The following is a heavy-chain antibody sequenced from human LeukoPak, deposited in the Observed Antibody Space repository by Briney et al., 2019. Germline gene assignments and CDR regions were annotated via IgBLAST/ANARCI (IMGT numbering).Heavy chain of an antibody. J-gene: IGHJ4*02. CDR1: GGSISSYY. CDR2: IYYSGST. CDR3: ASGAVRGVIDY. V-gene: IGHV4-59*01. D-gene: IGHD3-10*01. Sequence: SETLSLTCTASGGSISSYYWSWIRQPPGKGLEWIGYIYYSGSTNYNPSLKSRVTISVDTSKNQFSLKLSSVTAADTAVYYCASGAVRGVIDYWGQGTLVTVSS.